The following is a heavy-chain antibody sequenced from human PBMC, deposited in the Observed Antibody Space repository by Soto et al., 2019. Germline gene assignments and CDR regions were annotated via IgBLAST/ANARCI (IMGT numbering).Heavy chain of an antibody. V-gene: IGHV4-30-2*01. CDR1: GVSISSGGYS. CDR2: IYHSGST. CDR3: ARGPPFH. D-gene: IGHD3-16*01. Sequence: PSETLSLTCAVSGVSISSGGYSWSWIRQPPGKGLEWIGYIYHSGSTYYNPSLKSRVTISVDKSKNQFSLKLSSVTAADTAVYYCARGPPFHWGQGTLVTV. J-gene: IGHJ4*02.